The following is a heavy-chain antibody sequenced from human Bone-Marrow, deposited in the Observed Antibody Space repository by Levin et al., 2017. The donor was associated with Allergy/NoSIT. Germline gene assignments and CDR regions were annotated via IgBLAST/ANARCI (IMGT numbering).Heavy chain of an antibody. CDR2: IFYSQST. D-gene: IGHD6-19*01. Sequence: SETLSLTCTVSGGSVSRDDYYWSWIRQPPGKGLEWIGYIFYSQSTYYRPSLKSRVTISVDTSKNLFSLKLSSVTAADTAVYYCSRQIAVAGTFYFDSWGQGTLVTVSS. V-gene: IGHV4-30-4*01. J-gene: IGHJ4*02. CDR3: SRQIAVAGTFYFDS. CDR1: GGSVSRDDYY.